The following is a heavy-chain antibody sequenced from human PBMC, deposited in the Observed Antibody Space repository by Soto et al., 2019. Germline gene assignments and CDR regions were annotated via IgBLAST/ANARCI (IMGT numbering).Heavy chain of an antibody. J-gene: IGHJ3*01. Sequence: ASVKVSCKASGYTFTSYGISWVRQAPGQGLEWMGWISAYNGNTNYAQKLQGRVTMTTDTSTSTAYMELRSLRSDDTAVYYCARPIYCSSTSCHVVFDFWGQGSMVIVSS. V-gene: IGHV1-18*01. CDR2: ISAYNGNT. CDR1: GYTFTSYG. CDR3: ARPIYCSSTSCHVVFDF. D-gene: IGHD2-2*01.